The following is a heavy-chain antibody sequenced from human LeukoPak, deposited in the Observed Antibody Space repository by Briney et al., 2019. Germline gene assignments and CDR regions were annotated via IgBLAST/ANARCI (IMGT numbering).Heavy chain of an antibody. CDR3: ARHSGGFGESIFDY. Sequence: SETLSLTCTVSGGSISSYYWSWIRQPPGKGLEWIGYIYYSGSTNYNPSLKSRVTISVDPSKNQFSLKLSSVTAADTAVYYCARHSGGFGESIFDYWGQGTLVTVSS. V-gene: IGHV4-59*08. D-gene: IGHD3-10*01. CDR2: IYYSGST. J-gene: IGHJ4*02. CDR1: GGSISSYY.